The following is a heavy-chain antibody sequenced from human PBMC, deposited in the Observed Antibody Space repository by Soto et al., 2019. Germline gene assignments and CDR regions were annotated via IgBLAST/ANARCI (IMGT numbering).Heavy chain of an antibody. CDR1: GFSFSTSH. CDR2: ITIDGSRK. V-gene: IGHV3-30*03. Sequence: QVQLEESGGGVVQPGRSLRLSCVASGFSFSTSHMHLVRQGPGKGLEWVAHITIDGSRKDYADAVKGRFTVSRENSQNTVYLQINSLRPDETALYYCTRGPTHGAFDLWGQGTMVTVSS. CDR3: TRGPTHGAFDL. J-gene: IGHJ3*01.